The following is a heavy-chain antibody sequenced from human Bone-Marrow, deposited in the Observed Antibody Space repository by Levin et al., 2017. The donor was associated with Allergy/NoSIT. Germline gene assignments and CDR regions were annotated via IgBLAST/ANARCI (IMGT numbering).Heavy chain of an antibody. V-gene: IGHV1-8*01. CDR3: ARSRGLRGWFDP. CDR1: GYTFTSYD. Sequence: ASVKVSCKASGYTFTSYDINWVRQATGQGLEWMGWMNPNSGNTGYAQKFQGRVTMTRNTSISTAYMELSSLRSEDTAVYYCARSRGLRGWFDPWGQGTLVTVSS. D-gene: IGHD3-10*01. CDR2: MNPNSGNT. J-gene: IGHJ5*02.